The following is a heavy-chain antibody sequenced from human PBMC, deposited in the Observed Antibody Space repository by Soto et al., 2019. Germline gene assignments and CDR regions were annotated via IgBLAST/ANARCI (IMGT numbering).Heavy chain of an antibody. CDR3: ARAVSATVVTYHDAFDI. CDR1: GYTFTSNH. CDR2: INPGGGST. V-gene: IGHV1-46*01. Sequence: GASVKVSFKASGYTFTSNHIHWVRQAPGQGLDWMGIINPGGGSTTYSQKFQGRVTMTRDTSTGTVYMELSSLRSDDTAVYYCARAVSATVVTYHDAFDIWGQGTMVTVSS. D-gene: IGHD4-17*01. J-gene: IGHJ3*02.